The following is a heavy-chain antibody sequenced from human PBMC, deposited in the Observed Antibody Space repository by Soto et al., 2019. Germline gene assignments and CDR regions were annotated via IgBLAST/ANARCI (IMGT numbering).Heavy chain of an antibody. J-gene: IGHJ4*02. CDR1: GFTFSSYG. CDR2: ISGSGGST. CDR3: AKLAALVKIFDY. Sequence: PGGSLRLSCAASGFTFSSYGMSWVGQSPGKGLEWVSAISGSGGSTYYADSVKGRFTISRDNSKNTLYLQMNSLRAEDTAVYYCAKLAALVKIFDYWGQGTLVTVSS. V-gene: IGHV3-23*01. D-gene: IGHD6-6*01.